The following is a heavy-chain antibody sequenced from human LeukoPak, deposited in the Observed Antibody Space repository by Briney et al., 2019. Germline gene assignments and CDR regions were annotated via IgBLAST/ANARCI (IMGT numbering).Heavy chain of an antibody. J-gene: IGHJ4*02. D-gene: IGHD6-13*01. CDR2: ISYDGSNE. CDR1: GFIFRRHT. V-gene: IGHV3-30-3*01. Sequence: AGGSLRLSCAASGFIFRRHTMHWVRQAPGKGLQWVALISYDGSNEYFADSVKGRFTISRDNSRNTLSLQVNSLRLEDTAVYYCVRSSAAAKYYFDYWGQGTLVTVSS. CDR3: VRSSAAAKYYFDY.